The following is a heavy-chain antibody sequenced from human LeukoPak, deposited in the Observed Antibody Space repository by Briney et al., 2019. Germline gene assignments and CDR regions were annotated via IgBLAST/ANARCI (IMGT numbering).Heavy chain of an antibody. D-gene: IGHD2-2*01. J-gene: IGHJ4*02. Sequence: GGSLRLSCAASGFTFSSYSMNWVRQAPGKGLEWVSSISSSSSYIYYAHSVKGRFTNSRDNAKNSLYLQMNSLRAEDTAVYYCARARARDIVVVPADPHFDYWGQGTLVTVSS. CDR2: ISSSSSYI. CDR1: GFTFSSYS. V-gene: IGHV3-21*01. CDR3: ARARARDIVVVPADPHFDY.